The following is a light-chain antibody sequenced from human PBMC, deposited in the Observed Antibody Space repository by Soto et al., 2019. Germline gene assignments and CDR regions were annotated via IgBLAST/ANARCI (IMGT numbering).Light chain of an antibody. J-gene: IGLJ2*01. CDR3: AAWDDSLSAVV. CDR1: SSNIGNNY. V-gene: IGLV1-47*01. Sequence: QLVLTQPPSASGTPGQRVTISCSGNSSNIGNNYVYWYQQFSGTAPKLLIYRNNQRPSGVPDRFSGSKSGTSASLAISGLRSQDEADYYCAAWDDSLSAVVFGGGTKLTVL. CDR2: RNN.